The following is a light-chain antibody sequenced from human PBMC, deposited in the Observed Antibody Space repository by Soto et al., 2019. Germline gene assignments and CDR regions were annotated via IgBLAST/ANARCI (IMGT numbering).Light chain of an antibody. J-gene: IGKJ5*01. Sequence: EIVLTQSPGTLSLSPVERATLSCRASQTVSSNYLAWYQQKPGQAPRLLIYDASNRAKGIPARFSGSGPGTDFTLTISSLEPEDFAVYYCQQRSNWPITFGQGTRLEIK. V-gene: IGKV3D-11*02. CDR3: QQRSNWPIT. CDR2: DAS. CDR1: QTVSSNY.